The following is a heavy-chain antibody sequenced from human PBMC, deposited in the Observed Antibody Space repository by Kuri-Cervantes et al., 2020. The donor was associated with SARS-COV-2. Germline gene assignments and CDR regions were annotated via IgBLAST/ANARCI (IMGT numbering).Heavy chain of an antibody. CDR3: ASSGSPYYYYGMDV. D-gene: IGHD1-26*01. Sequence: GESLKISCAASGFTFGSYAMAWVRQAPGKGLEWVSVIYSGGSTYYADSVKGRFTISRDNSKNTLYLQMNSLRAEDTAVYYCASSGSPYYYYGMDVWGQGTTVTVSS. CDR1: GFTFGSYA. V-gene: IGHV3-66*01. CDR2: IYSGGST. J-gene: IGHJ6*02.